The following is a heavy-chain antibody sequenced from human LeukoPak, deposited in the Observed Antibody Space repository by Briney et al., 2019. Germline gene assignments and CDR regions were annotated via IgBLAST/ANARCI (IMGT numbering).Heavy chain of an antibody. J-gene: IGHJ4*02. CDR1: GFSLSTIGMC. CDR2: IDWDDDK. D-gene: IGHD4-17*01. CDR3: ARIQMTTGRFYFDF. V-gene: IGHV2-70*11. Sequence: SGPALVKPTQTLTLTCTFSGFSLSTIGMCVTWFRQPPGKALEWLARIDWDDDKWYNTSLKTRLTISKDTSKNLVVLTMTNMDSVDTPTYYCARIQMTTGRFYFDFWGQGALVTVSS.